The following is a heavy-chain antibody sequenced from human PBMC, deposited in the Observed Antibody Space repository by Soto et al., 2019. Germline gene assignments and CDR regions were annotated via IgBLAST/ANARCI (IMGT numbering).Heavy chain of an antibody. CDR2: IYYSGST. CDR1: GGSISSGGYY. D-gene: IGHD2-2*01. J-gene: IGHJ4*02. Sequence: QVQLQESGPGLVEPSQTLALCCTVSGGSISSGGYYWSWIRQHPGKGLEWIGYIYYSGSTYYTPSLKSRVTITVDTSKNQFSLKLSSVTASDTAVYYCARSSTSANYFDYWGQGTLVTVSS. V-gene: IGHV4-31*03. CDR3: ARSSTSANYFDY.